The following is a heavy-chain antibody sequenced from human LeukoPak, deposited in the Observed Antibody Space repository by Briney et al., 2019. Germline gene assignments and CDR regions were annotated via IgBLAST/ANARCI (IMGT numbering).Heavy chain of an antibody. CDR2: IYKNERV. CDR3: ARASFNSYGIDGFDC. Sequence: PSETLSLTCTVSGGSMTNYFWNWIRQSPGKGLEWIAYIYKNERVKYNPSLKSRVSTSVDTSKNQFSLRLNSVTAADTAVYFCARASFNSYGIDGFDCWGQGTLVTVSS. V-gene: IGHV4-59*01. CDR1: GGSMTNYF. J-gene: IGHJ4*02. D-gene: IGHD5-18*01.